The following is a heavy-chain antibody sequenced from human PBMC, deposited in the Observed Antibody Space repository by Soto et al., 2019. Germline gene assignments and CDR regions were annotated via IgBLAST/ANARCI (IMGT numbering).Heavy chain of an antibody. CDR3: ARDDWNDFGYYYGMDV. V-gene: IGHV4-59*01. CDR2: IYYSGST. Sequence: SETLSLTCTASGGSISSYYWSWIRQPPGKGLEWIGYIYYSGSTNYNPSLKSRVTISVDTSKNQFSLKLSSVTAADTAVYYCARDDWNDFGYYYGMDVWGQGTTVTVSS. J-gene: IGHJ6*02. D-gene: IGHD1-1*01. CDR1: GGSISSYY.